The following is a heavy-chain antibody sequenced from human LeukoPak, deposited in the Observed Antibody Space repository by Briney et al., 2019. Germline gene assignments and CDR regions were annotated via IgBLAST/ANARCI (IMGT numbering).Heavy chain of an antibody. Sequence: GGPLRLSCAASGFTFSDYYMIWLRQAPGKELEWISYISSSGSSIYYADSVMGRFTISRDNAKNSLYLQMNSLTAEDTAVYYCARDLGYGDYALDWFDTWGQGTLVTVSS. CDR1: GFTFSDYY. V-gene: IGHV3-11*01. CDR2: ISSSGSSI. D-gene: IGHD4-17*01. J-gene: IGHJ5*02. CDR3: ARDLGYGDYALDWFDT.